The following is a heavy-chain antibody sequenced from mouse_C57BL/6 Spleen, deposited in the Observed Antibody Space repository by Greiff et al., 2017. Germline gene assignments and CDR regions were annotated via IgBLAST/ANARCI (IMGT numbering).Heavy chain of an antibody. CDR1: GYTFTTYP. Sequence: QVQLKEPGAELVKPGASVKMSCKASGYTFTTYPIEWMKQNHGKSLEWIGNFHPYNDDTKYNEKFKGKATLTVEKSSSTVYLELSRLTSDDSAVYYCARMRDRSSYGAMDYWGQGTSVTVSS. CDR2: FHPYNDDT. D-gene: IGHD3-2*02. J-gene: IGHJ4*01. CDR3: ARMRDRSSYGAMDY. V-gene: IGHV1-47*01.